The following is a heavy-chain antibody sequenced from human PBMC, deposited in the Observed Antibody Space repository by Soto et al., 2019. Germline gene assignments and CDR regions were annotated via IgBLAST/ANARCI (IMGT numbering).Heavy chain of an antibody. D-gene: IGHD3-16*01. Sequence: QVQLVESGGGVVQPGTSLRLSCVGSGFTFRSYVIHWVRQAPGKGLEWVALPSYAGSNKYYDDSGKGRFTISRDNSRNTVDLQMDSLRLEDTALYYCARWGTTGGLDVWGQGPLVSVS. CDR1: GFTFRSYV. J-gene: IGHJ4*02. V-gene: IGHV3-30*19. CDR3: ARWGTTGGLDV. CDR2: PSYAGSNK.